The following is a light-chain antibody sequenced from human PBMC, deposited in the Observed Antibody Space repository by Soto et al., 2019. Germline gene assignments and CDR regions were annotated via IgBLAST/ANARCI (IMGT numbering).Light chain of an antibody. V-gene: IGLV2-14*03. Sequence: QSALTQPASVSGSPGQSITISCTGTSGDVDTYKYVSWYQQHPGKAPKLIIYNIRGRPSGVSSRFSGSQSGYTASLTISGLRAEDEADYFCSAYTGSGAVIFGGGTKLTV. CDR3: SAYTGSGAVI. CDR1: SGDVDTYKY. J-gene: IGLJ2*01. CDR2: NIR.